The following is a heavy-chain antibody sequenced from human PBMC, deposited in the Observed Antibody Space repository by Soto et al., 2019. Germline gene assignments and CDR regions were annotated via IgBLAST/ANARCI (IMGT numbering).Heavy chain of an antibody. V-gene: IGHV4-59*01. CDR3: ARIGDYGDY. Sequence: SETLSLTCTVSGGSISSYYWSWIRQPPGKGLEWIGYIYYSGSTNYNPALKSRVTISVDTSKNQFSLKLSSVTAADTAVYYCARIGDYGDYWGQGTLVTVSS. D-gene: IGHD4-17*01. J-gene: IGHJ4*02. CDR2: IYYSGST. CDR1: GGSISSYY.